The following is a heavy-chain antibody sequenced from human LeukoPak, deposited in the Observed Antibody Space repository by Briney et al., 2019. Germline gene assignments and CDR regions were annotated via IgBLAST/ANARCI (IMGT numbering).Heavy chain of an antibody. CDR2: VDPEDGET. D-gene: IGHD3-22*01. CDR1: GYTFTDYY. CDR3: ATSLAGHDSSGYYPDY. J-gene: IGHJ4*02. Sequence: ASVTVSCQVSGYTFTDYYMHWVQQAPGKGLEWMGLVDPEDGETIYAEKFQGRVTITADTSTDTAYMELSSLRSEDTAVYYCATSLAGHDSSGYYPDYCGQGTLGTVSS. V-gene: IGHV1-69-2*01.